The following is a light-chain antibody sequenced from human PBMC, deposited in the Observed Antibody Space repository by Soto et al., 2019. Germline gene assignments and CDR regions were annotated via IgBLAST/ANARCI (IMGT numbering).Light chain of an antibody. J-gene: IGLJ2*01. Sequence: QSALTQPRSVSGSPGQSVTISCTGTNNDVGFYNYVSWYQQQLGKAPKLLNYDVNKRPSGVPPRFSGSTASNTSSLTISGLQAADEADYYCNSYALGLVLFGGGTKLTVL. V-gene: IGLV2-11*01. CDR3: NSYALGLVL. CDR2: DVN. CDR1: NNDVGFYNY.